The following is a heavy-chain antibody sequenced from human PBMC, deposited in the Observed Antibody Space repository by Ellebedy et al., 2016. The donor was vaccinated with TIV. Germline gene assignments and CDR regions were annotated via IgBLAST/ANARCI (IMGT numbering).Heavy chain of an antibody. V-gene: IGHV4-59*08. Sequence: SETLSLTCTVSGGSISSYYWSWIRQPPGKGLEWIGYIYYSGSTNYNPSLKSRVTISVDTSKNQFSLKLSSVTAADTAVYYCAGHARYCSSTSCYSHYYYGMDVWGQGTTVTVSS. J-gene: IGHJ6*02. CDR2: IYYSGST. CDR1: GGSISSYY. CDR3: AGHARYCSSTSCYSHYYYGMDV. D-gene: IGHD2-2*02.